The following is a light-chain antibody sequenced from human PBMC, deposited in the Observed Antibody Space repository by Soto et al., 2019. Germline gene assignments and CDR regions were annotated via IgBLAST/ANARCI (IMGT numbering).Light chain of an antibody. Sequence: QSVLTQPPSASGTPGQRVTISCSGSSSNIGSNTVNWYQQFPGTAPKLLIYSNTQRPSGVPDRFSGSKSGTSASLAISGLQSEDEADYYCATWDDSLNGFVVFGGGTQLTVL. CDR2: SNT. V-gene: IGLV1-44*01. CDR3: ATWDDSLNGFVV. J-gene: IGLJ2*01. CDR1: SSNIGSNT.